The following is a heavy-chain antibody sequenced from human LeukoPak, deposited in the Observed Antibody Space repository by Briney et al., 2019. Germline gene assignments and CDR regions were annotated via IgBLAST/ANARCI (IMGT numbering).Heavy chain of an antibody. D-gene: IGHD2/OR15-2a*01. V-gene: IGHV3-33*01. CDR2: IWYDGSNK. J-gene: IGHJ2*01. CDR1: GFTFSSYG. CDR3: ARDRSMSGWYIDL. Sequence: PGGSLRLSCAASGFTFSSYGMHWVRQAPGKGLERVAVIWYDGSNKYYPDSVQGRFTISRDNSKNTLYLQVNSLRAEDAAVYYCARDRSMSGWYIDLWGRGTLVTVSS.